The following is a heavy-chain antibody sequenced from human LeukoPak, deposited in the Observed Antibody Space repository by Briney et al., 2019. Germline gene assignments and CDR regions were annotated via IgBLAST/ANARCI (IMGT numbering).Heavy chain of an antibody. CDR1: GFAFSSYD. J-gene: IGHJ3*02. D-gene: IGHD3-10*01. CDR3: AREYRGSRRSDAFDI. CDR2: IGTAGDT. V-gene: IGHV3-13*04. Sequence: PGGSLRLSCAASGFAFSSYDMHWVRQATGKGLEWVSAIGTAGDTYYPGSVKGRFTISRENAKNSLYLQMNSLRAEDTAVYYCAREYRGSRRSDAFDIWGQGTMVTVSS.